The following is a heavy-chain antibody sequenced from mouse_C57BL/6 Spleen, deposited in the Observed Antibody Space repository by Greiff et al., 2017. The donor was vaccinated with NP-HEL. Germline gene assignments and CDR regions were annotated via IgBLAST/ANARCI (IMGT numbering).Heavy chain of an antibody. CDR1: GFTFSDYG. D-gene: IGHD2-3*01. J-gene: IGHJ4*01. Sequence: EVQGVESGGGLVKPGGSLKLSCAASGFTFSDYGMHWVRQAPEKGLEWVAYISSGSSTIYYADTVKGRFTISRDNAKNTLFLQMTSLRSEDTAMYYCARRMDDGYYVAMDYWGQGTSVTVSS. CDR3: ARRMDDGYYVAMDY. CDR2: ISSGSSTI. V-gene: IGHV5-17*01.